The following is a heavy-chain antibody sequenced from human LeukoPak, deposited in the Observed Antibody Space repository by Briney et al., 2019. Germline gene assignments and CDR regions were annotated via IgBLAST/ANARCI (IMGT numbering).Heavy chain of an antibody. CDR3: ASSPSPYYDFWSGYFSNDLRTYYFDY. CDR2: INHSGST. D-gene: IGHD3-3*01. CDR1: GGSFSGYY. J-gene: IGHJ4*02. Sequence: SETLSLTCDVYGGSFSGYYWSWIRQPPGKGLEWIGEINHSGSTNYNPSLKSRVTISVDTSKNQFSLKLSSVTAADTAVYYCASSPSPYYDFWSGYFSNDLRTYYFDYWGQGTLVTVSS. V-gene: IGHV4-34*01.